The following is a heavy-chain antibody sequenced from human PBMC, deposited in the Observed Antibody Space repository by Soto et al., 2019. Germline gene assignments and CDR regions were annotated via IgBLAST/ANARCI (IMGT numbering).Heavy chain of an antibody. D-gene: IGHD2-8*01. V-gene: IGHV3-21*01. CDR1: GFTFSSYS. CDR3: ARHHCTNCVCLIDPDYYYYGMDV. Sequence: EVQLVESGGGLVEPGGSLRLSCAASGFTFSSYSMNWVRQAPGKGLEWVSSISSSSSYIYYADSVKGRFTISRDNAKNSLYLQMNSLRAEVTAVYYCARHHCTNCVCLIDPDYYYYGMDVWGQGTTVTVSS. CDR2: ISSSSSYI. J-gene: IGHJ6*02.